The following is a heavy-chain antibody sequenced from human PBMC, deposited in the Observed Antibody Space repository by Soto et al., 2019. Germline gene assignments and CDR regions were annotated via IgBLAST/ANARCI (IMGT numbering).Heavy chain of an antibody. D-gene: IGHD2-8*02. V-gene: IGHV4-4*07. CDR1: GASITCSSY. CDR3: ARGLTPPGAPAWYYFDS. CDR2: FSLSGTT. J-gene: IGHJ4*02. Sequence: SDTLSVTCTFSGASITCSSYWSWIRPPAGKGLEWIGRFSLSGTTNYNPSLRSRVTMSADVSKNQFSLRLTSVTAADTALYYCARGLTPPGAPAWYYFDSWGQGTLVTVSS.